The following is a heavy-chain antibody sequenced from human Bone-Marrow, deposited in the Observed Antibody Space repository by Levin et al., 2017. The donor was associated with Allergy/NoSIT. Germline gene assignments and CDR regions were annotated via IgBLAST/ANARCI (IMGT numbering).Heavy chain of an antibody. Sequence: PGESLKISCAASGFTFSNYAMRWVRQAPGKGLEWVTAISGSGETTYYVDSVKGRFTISRDNSKNTLYLQMNSLRAEDTAVYYCAKEGGRAEAAAGGFGYYYFGMDVWGQGTTVTVSS. CDR2: ISGSGETT. D-gene: IGHD6-13*01. V-gene: IGHV3-23*01. J-gene: IGHJ6*02. CDR1: GFTFSNYA. CDR3: AKEGGRAEAAAGGFGYYYFGMDV.